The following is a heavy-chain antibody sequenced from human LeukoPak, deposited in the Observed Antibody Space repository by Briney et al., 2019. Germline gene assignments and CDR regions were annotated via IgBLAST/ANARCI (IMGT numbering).Heavy chain of an antibody. Sequence: SGPTLVNPTQTLTLTCTFSGFSLSTSGMCVSWIRQPPGKALEWLALIDWDDDKYYSTSLKTRLTISKDTSKNQVLLTMTNMDPVDTATYYCARVVGYCSSTSCYINWFDPWGQGTLVTVSS. J-gene: IGHJ5*02. D-gene: IGHD2-2*02. CDR3: ARVVGYCSSTSCYINWFDP. V-gene: IGHV2-70*01. CDR1: GFSLSTSGMC. CDR2: IDWDDDK.